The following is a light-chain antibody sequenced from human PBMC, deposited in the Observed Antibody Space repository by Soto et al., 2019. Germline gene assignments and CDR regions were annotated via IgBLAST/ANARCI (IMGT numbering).Light chain of an antibody. V-gene: IGKV3-20*01. J-gene: IGKJ1*01. CDR1: QSVSRNY. Sequence: EIVLTQSPGTLSLSPGERATLSCRASQSVSRNYLVWYQQKPGQAPRLLIYGASNRATGIPDRFSGSGSGTDFTLTISRLEPEDFAVYYCQQYGSSGTFGQGTKVDIK. CDR3: QQYGSSGT. CDR2: GAS.